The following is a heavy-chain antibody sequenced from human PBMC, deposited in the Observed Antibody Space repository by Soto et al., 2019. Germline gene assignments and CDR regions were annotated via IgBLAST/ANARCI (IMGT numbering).Heavy chain of an antibody. V-gene: IGHV3-23*01. CDR3: AKAYSGSQFDY. D-gene: IGHD2-15*01. J-gene: IGHJ4*02. CDR1: GLNFRNYG. Sequence: GGSMRVSCAAAGLNFRNYGRSWVRQAPGKGLEWVSTISASGAGTYYADSVKGRFTISRDNSWNTLYLQMSSLRAEDTAVFYCAKAYSGSQFDYWGQGTLVTVSS. CDR2: ISASGAGT.